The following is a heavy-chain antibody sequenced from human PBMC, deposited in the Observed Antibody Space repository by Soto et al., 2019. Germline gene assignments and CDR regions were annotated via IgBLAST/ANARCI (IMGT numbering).Heavy chain of an antibody. CDR1: GYTFTSYD. CDR2: MNPNSGNT. Sequence: ASVKVSCKASGYTFTSYDINWVRQATGQGLEWMGWMNPNSGNTGYAQKFQGRVTMTRNTSISTAYMELGSLRSEDTAVYYCARGVYSYGYYYSYVMDVWGQGTTVTVYS. D-gene: IGHD5-18*01. J-gene: IGHJ6*02. CDR3: ARGVYSYGYYYSYVMDV. V-gene: IGHV1-8*01.